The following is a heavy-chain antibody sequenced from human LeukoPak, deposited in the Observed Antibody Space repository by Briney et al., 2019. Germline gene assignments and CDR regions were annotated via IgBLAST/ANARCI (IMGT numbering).Heavy chain of an antibody. Sequence: GGSLRLSCAASGFTFSSYSMNWVRQAPGKGLEWVSYISSSSSTMYYADSVKGRFTISRDNAKNSLYLQMNSLRAEDTAVYYCAREPIYGSGSFDYWGQGTLVTVSS. J-gene: IGHJ4*02. CDR1: GFTFSSYS. V-gene: IGHV3-48*01. CDR3: AREPIYGSGSFDY. CDR2: ISSSSSTM. D-gene: IGHD3-10*01.